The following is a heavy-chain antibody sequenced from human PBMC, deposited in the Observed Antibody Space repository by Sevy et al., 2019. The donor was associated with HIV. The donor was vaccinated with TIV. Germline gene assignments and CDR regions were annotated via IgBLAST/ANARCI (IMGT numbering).Heavy chain of an antibody. Sequence: ASVKVSCRTSEYTFTGYYMHWVRQAPGQGLEWMGWINPNTGGTNYAQKFQGRFTVTRDTSIRTFYMEVSSLRSDDTAVYYCARSRSRIAVLGGRLGSHFYYYMDVWGKGTTVTVSS. CDR3: ARSRSRIAVLGGRLGSHFYYYMDV. CDR2: INPNTGGT. J-gene: IGHJ6*03. V-gene: IGHV1-2*02. CDR1: EYTFTGYY. D-gene: IGHD6-19*01.